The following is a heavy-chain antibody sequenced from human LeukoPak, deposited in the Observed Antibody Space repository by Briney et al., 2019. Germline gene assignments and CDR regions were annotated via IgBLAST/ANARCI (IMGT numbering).Heavy chain of an antibody. CDR2: IYTSGSN. CDR3: ARDRYDFWSGYYYYYMDV. V-gene: IGHV4-61*02. J-gene: IGHJ6*03. D-gene: IGHD3-3*01. CDR1: GGSISSGSYY. Sequence: SETLSLTCTDPGGSISSGSYYWSWIRQPAGKGLEWLGRIYTSGSNNYNPSLKSRVTISVDTSKNQFSLKLSSVTAADTAVYYCARDRYDFWSGYYYYYMDVWGKGTTVTVSS.